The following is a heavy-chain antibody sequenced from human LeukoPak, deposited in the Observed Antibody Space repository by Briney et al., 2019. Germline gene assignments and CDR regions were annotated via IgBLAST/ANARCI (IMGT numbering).Heavy chain of an antibody. CDR3: AKSIRLYDGSGGGFDL. CDR2: ISYDGSNK. CDR1: GFTFSSYA. D-gene: IGHD2-15*01. V-gene: IGHV3-30*04. J-gene: IGHJ3*01. Sequence: GGSLRLSCAASGFTFSSYAMHWVRQAPGKGLEWVALISYDGSNKYYADSVEGRFTISRDNSKNTLYLQMNSLRAEDTAVHFCAKSIRLYDGSGGGFDLWGQGTMVTVSS.